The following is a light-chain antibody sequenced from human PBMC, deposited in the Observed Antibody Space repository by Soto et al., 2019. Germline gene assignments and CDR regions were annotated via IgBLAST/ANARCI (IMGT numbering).Light chain of an antibody. CDR1: SSNIGNNY. CDR3: GTWDSSLSAHV. J-gene: IGLJ1*01. Sequence: QSVLTQPPSVSAAPGQKVTISCSGSSSNIGNNYVSWYQQLPGTAPKLLIYENNKRPSGIPDRFSGSKSGTSATLGITGLQTGDEADYYCGTWDSSLSAHVFGTGTK. V-gene: IGLV1-51*02. CDR2: ENN.